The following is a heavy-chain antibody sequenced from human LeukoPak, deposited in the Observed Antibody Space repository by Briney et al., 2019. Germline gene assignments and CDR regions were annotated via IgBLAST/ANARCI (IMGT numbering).Heavy chain of an antibody. Sequence: PGGSLRLSCAASGFTFSTYAMTWVRQAPGKGLEWVSTISGSGGSTDYADSVKGRFTISRDNSKNTLYLQMSSLRAEDTAVYYCVKVTKDYGDYAARYWGQGTLVTVSS. CDR1: GFTFSTYA. CDR2: ISGSGGST. V-gene: IGHV3-23*01. J-gene: IGHJ4*02. CDR3: VKVTKDYGDYAARY. D-gene: IGHD4-17*01.